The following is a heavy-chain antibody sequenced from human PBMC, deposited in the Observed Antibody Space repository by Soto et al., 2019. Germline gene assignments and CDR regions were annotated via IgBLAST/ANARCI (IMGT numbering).Heavy chain of an antibody. CDR2: INPAGSVT. J-gene: IGHJ5*02. CDR1: GISFINHY. Sequence: ASVKVSCKASGISFINHYVHWVRQAPGQGPEWMGVINPAGSVTVYALKLQDRVTVTRDTSTSTVYMELNSLTSEDTAIYYCARDNSRTFPAAPGDKKSDSLGWWFDPWG. V-gene: IGHV1-46*03. D-gene: IGHD6-13*01. CDR3: ARDNSRTFPAAPGDKKSDSLGWWFDP.